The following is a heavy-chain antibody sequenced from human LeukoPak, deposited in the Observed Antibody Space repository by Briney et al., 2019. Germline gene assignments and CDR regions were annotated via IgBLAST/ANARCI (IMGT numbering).Heavy chain of an antibody. CDR2: ISAYNGNT. J-gene: IGHJ4*02. CDR3: ARAEDISDYYDSSAFDY. Sequence: ASVKVSCKASGYTFTSYGISWVRQAPGRGLEWMGWISAYNGNTNYAQKPQGRVTMTTDTSTSTAYMELRSLRSDDTAVYYCARAEDISDYYDSSAFDYWGQGTLVTVSS. V-gene: IGHV1-18*01. D-gene: IGHD3-22*01. CDR1: GYTFTSYG.